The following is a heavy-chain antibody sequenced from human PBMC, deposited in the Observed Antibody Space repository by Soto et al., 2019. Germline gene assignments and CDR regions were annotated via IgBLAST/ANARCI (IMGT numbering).Heavy chain of an antibody. D-gene: IGHD6-13*01. Sequence: GGSLRLSCAASGFTFSSYAMGWVRQGPGKGLEWVAVVSIGGSTHYADSVRGRFTISRDNSKNTLSLQMNSLTAADTAVYYCARTGSWHNNLDYWGQGTLVTVSS. CDR1: GFTFSSYA. CDR3: ARTGSWHNNLDY. J-gene: IGHJ4*02. V-gene: IGHV3-23*01. CDR2: VSIGGST.